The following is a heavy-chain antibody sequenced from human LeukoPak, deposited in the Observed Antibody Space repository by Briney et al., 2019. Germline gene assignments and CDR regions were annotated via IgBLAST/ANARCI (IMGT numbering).Heavy chain of an antibody. CDR1: GYSISSGYY. CDR2: KDYSGST. CDR3: ARDGVHYDSSGYYPYYYMDV. V-gene: IGHV4-38-2*02. Sequence: SETLSLTCTVSGYSISSGYYWGWIRQPPGKGLEWIGYKDYSGSTNYNRSLKSRVTISVDTSKNQFSLKLSSVTAADTAVYYCARDGVHYDSSGYYPYYYMDVWGKGTTVTISS. J-gene: IGHJ6*03. D-gene: IGHD3-22*01.